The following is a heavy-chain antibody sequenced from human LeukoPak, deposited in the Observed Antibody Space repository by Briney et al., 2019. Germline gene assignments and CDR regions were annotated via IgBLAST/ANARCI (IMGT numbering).Heavy chain of an antibody. CDR1: GFTFSSYG. J-gene: IGHJ4*02. D-gene: IGHD3-3*02. Sequence: PGGSLRLSCAASGFTFSSYGMHWVRQAPGKGLEWVAVISYDGSNKYYADSVKGRFTISRDNSKNTLYLQMNSLRAEDTAVYYCAKDHLWSGYSWGQGTLVTVSS. V-gene: IGHV3-30*18. CDR3: AKDHLWSGYS. CDR2: ISYDGSNK.